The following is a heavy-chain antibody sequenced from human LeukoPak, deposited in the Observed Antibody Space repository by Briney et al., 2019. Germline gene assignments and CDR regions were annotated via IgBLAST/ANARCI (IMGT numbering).Heavy chain of an antibody. J-gene: IGHJ4*02. D-gene: IGHD3-9*01. V-gene: IGHV4-61*02. CDR1: GGSIGSGSYY. CDR3: ARSKDILTGYCFDY. CDR2: IYTSGST. Sequence: SETLSLTCTVSGGSIGSGSYYWSWIRQPAGKGLEWIGRIYTSGSTNYNPSLKSRVTISVDTSKKQFSLKLSSVTAADTAVYYCARSKDILTGYCFDYWGQGTLVTVSS.